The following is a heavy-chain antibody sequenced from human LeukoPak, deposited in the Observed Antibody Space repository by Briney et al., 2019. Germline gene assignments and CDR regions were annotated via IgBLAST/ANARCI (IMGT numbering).Heavy chain of an antibody. J-gene: IGHJ3*02. CDR3: ARDRGSHDAFDI. D-gene: IGHD2-15*01. CDR1: GGSINSGGYS. V-gene: IGHV4-30-2*01. Sequence: SETLSLTCAVSGGSINSGGYSWSWFRQPPGKGLEWIGYIYQSGSTSYNPSLKSRVTISLDRPKNQFSLNLNSVTAAGTAVYYCARDRGSHDAFDIWGQGTMVTVSS. CDR2: IYQSGST.